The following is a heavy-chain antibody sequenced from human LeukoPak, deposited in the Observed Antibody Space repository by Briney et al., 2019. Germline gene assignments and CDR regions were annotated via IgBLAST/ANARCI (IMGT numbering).Heavy chain of an antibody. V-gene: IGHV3-48*03. D-gene: IGHD3-10*01. Sequence: GGSLRLSCAASGFTFSSYEMNWVRQAPGKGLEWVSYISSSGSTIYYADSVKGRFTISRDNAKNSLYLQMNSLRAEDTAVYYCARDAVYGSGSYYNGPSVPLDYSPYGMDVWGQGTTVTVSS. CDR2: ISSSGSTI. CDR1: GFTFSSYE. CDR3: ARDAVYGSGSYYNGPSVPLDYSPYGMDV. J-gene: IGHJ6*02.